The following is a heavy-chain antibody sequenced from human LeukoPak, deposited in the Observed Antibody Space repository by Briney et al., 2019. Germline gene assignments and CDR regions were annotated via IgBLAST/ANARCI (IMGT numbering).Heavy chain of an antibody. D-gene: IGHD6-19*01. V-gene: IGHV3-30*18. CDR2: ISYDGSNK. CDR3: AKDRYSSGCSDY. CDR1: GFTFSSYG. Sequence: HPGGSLRVSCAASGFTFSSYGMHGVRQAPGKGLEWVAVISYDGSNKYYADSVKGRFTISRDNSKNTLYLQMNSLRAEDTAVYYCAKDRYSSGCSDYWGQGTLVTVSS. J-gene: IGHJ4*02.